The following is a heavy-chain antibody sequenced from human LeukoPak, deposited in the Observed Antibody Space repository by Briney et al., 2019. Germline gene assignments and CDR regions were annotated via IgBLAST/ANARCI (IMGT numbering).Heavy chain of an antibody. D-gene: IGHD6-13*01. V-gene: IGHV3-30*03. CDR2: ITYDGYYK. J-gene: IGHJ4*02. Sequence: GGSLRLSCAASGFTFSTYGMHWVRQAPGKGLEWVALITYDGYYKYYSDSVKGRFTISSDTSKNTLSLQMNSLRAEDTAVYYCARVPSSWLIDYWGQGTLVTVSS. CDR3: ARVPSSWLIDY. CDR1: GFTFSTYG.